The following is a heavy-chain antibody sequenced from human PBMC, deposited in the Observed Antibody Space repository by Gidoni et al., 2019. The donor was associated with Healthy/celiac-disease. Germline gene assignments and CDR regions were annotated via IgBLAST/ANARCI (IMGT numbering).Heavy chain of an antibody. Sequence: QVQLVESGGGVVQPGRSLRLSCAASGFPFSTYGMPWVRQAPGTGLEWVAFIWYDGSNKYYADSVKGRFTISRDNSKNTLYLQMNSLRAEDTAVYYCARDRGYCSGGSCYGPNSFDPWGQGTLVTVSS. V-gene: IGHV3-33*01. CDR2: IWYDGSNK. CDR3: ARDRGYCSGGSCYGPNSFDP. J-gene: IGHJ5*02. D-gene: IGHD2-15*01. CDR1: GFPFSTYG.